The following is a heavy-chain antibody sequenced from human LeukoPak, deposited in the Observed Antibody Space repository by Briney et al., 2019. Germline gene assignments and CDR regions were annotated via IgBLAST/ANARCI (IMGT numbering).Heavy chain of an antibody. V-gene: IGHV3-7*01. CDR2: IKQDGSDK. CDR1: GFTLSSYW. Sequence: PGGSLRLSCAASGFTLSSYWMSWVRQPPGKGLEWVAHIKQDGSDKYYVDSVKGRFTISRDNAKNSLYLQMNSLRAEDTAVYYCARYATSSGSRWLEPWGQGTLVTVSS. J-gene: IGHJ5*02. CDR3: ARYATSSGSRWLEP. D-gene: IGHD6-19*01.